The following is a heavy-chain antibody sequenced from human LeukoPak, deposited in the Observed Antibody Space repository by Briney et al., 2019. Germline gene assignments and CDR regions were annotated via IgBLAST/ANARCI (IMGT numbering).Heavy chain of an antibody. D-gene: IGHD4-17*01. J-gene: IGHJ4*02. V-gene: IGHV1-8*01. CDR2: MNPNSGNT. CDR1: GYTFTSYD. CDR3: ARGRMTTAPFDY. Sequence: ASVKVSCKASGYTFTSYDINWVRQATGQGLEWMGWMNPNSGNTGYAQKFQGRVTMTRNTSISTAYMELSSLRSEDTAVYYCARGRMTTAPFDYWGQGTLVTVSS.